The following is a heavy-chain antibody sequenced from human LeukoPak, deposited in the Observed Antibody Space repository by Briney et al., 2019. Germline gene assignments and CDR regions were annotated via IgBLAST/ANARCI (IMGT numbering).Heavy chain of an antibody. J-gene: IGHJ6*02. V-gene: IGHV3-21*01. CDR1: GFTFSSYR. Sequence: GGSLRLSCAASGFTFSSYRMNWVRQAPGKGLEWVSSISSSSSYIYYADSVKGRFTISRDNAKNSLYLQMNSLRAEDTAVYYCASAPPALWFGELYNYGMDVWGQGTTVTVSS. CDR3: ASAPPALWFGELYNYGMDV. D-gene: IGHD3-10*01. CDR2: ISSSSSYI.